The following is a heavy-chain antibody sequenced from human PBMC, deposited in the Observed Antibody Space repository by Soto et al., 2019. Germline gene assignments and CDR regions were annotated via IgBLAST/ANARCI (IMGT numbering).Heavy chain of an antibody. CDR2: IIPIFGTA. D-gene: IGHD4-17*01. CDR1: GGTFSSYA. Sequence: ASVKVSCKASGGTFSSYAISWVRQAPGQGLEWMGGIIPIFGTANYAQKFQGRVTITADESTSTAYMELSSLRSEDTAVHYCARELARDYGDSSDYYYYGMDVWGQGTTVTVSS. V-gene: IGHV1-69*13. CDR3: ARELARDYGDSSDYYYYGMDV. J-gene: IGHJ6*02.